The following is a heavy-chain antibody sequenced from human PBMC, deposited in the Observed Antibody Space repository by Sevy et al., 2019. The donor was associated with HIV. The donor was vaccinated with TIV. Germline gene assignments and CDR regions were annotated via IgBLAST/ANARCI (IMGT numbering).Heavy chain of an antibody. J-gene: IGHJ4*02. CDR1: GDSLSSADYY. CDR3: ARSTNVDTAPFDY. CDR2: FFYSDNF. Sequence: SETLSLTCSVSGDSLSSADYYWSWVRQPPGKGLEWIGYFFYSDNFYYNPSLKSRLTISVDTSKNQFSLKLTSVTAADSAVYYCARSTNVDTAPFDYWGQRTPVTVSS. V-gene: IGHV4-30-4*01. D-gene: IGHD5-18*01.